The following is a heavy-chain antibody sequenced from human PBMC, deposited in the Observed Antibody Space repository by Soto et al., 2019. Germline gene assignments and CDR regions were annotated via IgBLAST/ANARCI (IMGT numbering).Heavy chain of an antibody. J-gene: IGHJ5*02. V-gene: IGHV1-69*08. CDR1: GGTFSSYT. CDR2: IIPILGIA. D-gene: IGHD6-6*01. Sequence: QVQLVQSGAEVKKPGSSVKVSCKASGGTFSSYTISWVRQAPGQGLEWMGRIIPILGIANYAQKFQGRVTISEDKSKRTANMEQSSQSAEDTAVYYCPRDQARLSVGLSVGNWFDRWGQGTLVNVSP. CDR3: PRDQARLSVGLSVGNWFDR.